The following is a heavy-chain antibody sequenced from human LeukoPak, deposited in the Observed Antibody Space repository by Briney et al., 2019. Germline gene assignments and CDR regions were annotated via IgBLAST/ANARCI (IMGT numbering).Heavy chain of an antibody. CDR2: ISYDGSNK. J-gene: IGHJ4*02. CDR1: GFTSSSYG. V-gene: IGHV3-30*03. D-gene: IGHD1-26*01. CDR3: ARDLGGSSAY. Sequence: GGSLRLSCAASGFTSSSYGMHWVRQAPGKGLEWVAVISYDGSNKYYADSVKGRFTISRDNSRNTLYLQMNSLRAEDTAVYYCARDLGGSSAYWGQGTLVTVSS.